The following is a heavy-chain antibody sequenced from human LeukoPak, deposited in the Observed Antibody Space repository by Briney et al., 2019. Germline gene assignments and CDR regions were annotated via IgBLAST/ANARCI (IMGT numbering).Heavy chain of an antibody. V-gene: IGHV4-4*07. Sequence: SETLSLTCTVSGGSISNYCWSWIRQSAGKGLEWIGRIYITGSTNYNPSLKSRVSMSLDTSKNQLSLKLSSVTAADTAVYYCAREYQFHFDYWGQGTLVTVSS. CDR1: GGSISNYC. J-gene: IGHJ4*02. CDR3: AREYQFHFDY. CDR2: IYITGST.